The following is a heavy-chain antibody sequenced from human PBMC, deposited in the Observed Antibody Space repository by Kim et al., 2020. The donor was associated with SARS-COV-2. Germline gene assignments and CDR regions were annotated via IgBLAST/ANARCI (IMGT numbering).Heavy chain of an antibody. CDR1: GFIIGTYW. Sequence: GGSLRLSCVASGFIIGTYWMTWVRQPPGKGLEWVGNIKENGGKVDYADSVKGRFTISRDNAKNSLYLQMNSLRAEDTAVYYCIKDPETYGGKGTL. J-gene: IGHJ4*02. CDR2: IKENGGKV. CDR3: IKDPETY. V-gene: IGHV3-7*03.